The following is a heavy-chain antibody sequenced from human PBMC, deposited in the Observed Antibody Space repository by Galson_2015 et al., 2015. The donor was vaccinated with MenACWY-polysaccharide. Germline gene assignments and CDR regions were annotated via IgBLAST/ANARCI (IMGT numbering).Heavy chain of an antibody. Sequence: LRLSCAASGFPFSSYALNWVRQAPGQGLEWVSAISDSDGRTYYADSVKGRFTISRDNSRNTLYLQMNSLSAEDTAVYYCAKAHIAARPDRRMVYYYYMDVWGKGTTVTVSS. CDR1: GFPFSSYA. CDR3: AKAHIAARPDRRMVYYYYMDV. J-gene: IGHJ6*03. V-gene: IGHV3-23*01. D-gene: IGHD6-6*01. CDR2: ISDSDGRT.